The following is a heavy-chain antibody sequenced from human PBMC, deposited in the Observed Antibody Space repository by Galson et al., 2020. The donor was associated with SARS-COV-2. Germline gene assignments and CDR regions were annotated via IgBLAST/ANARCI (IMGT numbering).Heavy chain of an antibody. V-gene: IGHV3-11*01. CDR1: GISFSDYY. D-gene: IGHD6-25*01. CDR3: VRTARVGDY. CDR2: ISQSITDI. J-gene: IGHJ4*02. Sequence: KIGESPKISCAAYGISFSDYYMSWLQQAPGKGLEYISYISQSITDIYYVDSVKGRFTTSRDNAKKSLYLQVNSLRVEDTAVYYCVRTARVGDYWGQGTLVTVSS.